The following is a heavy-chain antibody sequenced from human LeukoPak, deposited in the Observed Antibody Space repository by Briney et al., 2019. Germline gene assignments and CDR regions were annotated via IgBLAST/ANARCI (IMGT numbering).Heavy chain of an antibody. D-gene: IGHD3-22*01. CDR1: GYPFTSYW. V-gene: IGHV5-51*01. Sequence: GESLQISCRGSGYPFTSYWIAWVRLMPGKGLEWMGIIFPGDSDTRYSPSFQGQVTISADKSICTAYLQWSSLKASDTAMYYCARRGEGYYDSSGYYYVGAAFDIWGQGTLVTVSS. J-gene: IGHJ4*02. CDR2: IFPGDSDT. CDR3: ARRGEGYYDSSGYYYVGAAFDI.